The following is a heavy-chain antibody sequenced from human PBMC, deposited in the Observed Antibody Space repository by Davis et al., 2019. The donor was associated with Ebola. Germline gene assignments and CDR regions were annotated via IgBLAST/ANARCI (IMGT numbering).Heavy chain of an antibody. J-gene: IGHJ6*02. V-gene: IGHV4-34*01. CDR3: ARDLCPYCSSTLTNYYYGMDV. CDR2: INHSGST. Sequence: PSETLSLTCAVYGGSFSGYYWSWIRQPPGKGLEWIGEINHSGSTNYNPSLKSRVTISLDTSKNQFSLRLSSVTAADTAVYYCARDLCPYCSSTLTNYYYGMDVWGQGTTVTVSS. D-gene: IGHD2-2*01. CDR1: GGSFSGYY.